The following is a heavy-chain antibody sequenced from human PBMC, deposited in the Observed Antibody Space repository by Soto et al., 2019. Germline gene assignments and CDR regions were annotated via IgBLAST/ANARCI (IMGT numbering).Heavy chain of an antibody. V-gene: IGHV1-8*01. CDR3: ARGGYYGSGSYG. CDR1: GYTLTSYV. J-gene: IGHJ4*02. D-gene: IGHD3-10*01. CDR2: MNPNSGNT. Sequence: KVACKASGYTLTSYVIDWVLQATGQGLEWMGWMNPNSGNTGYAQKFQGRVTMTRNTSISTAYMELSSLRSEDTAVYYCARGGYYGSGSYGWGQGTLVTVS.